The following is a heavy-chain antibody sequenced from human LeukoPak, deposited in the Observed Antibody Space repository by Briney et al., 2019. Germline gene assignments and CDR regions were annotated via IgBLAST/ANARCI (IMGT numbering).Heavy chain of an antibody. Sequence: SETLSLTCTVSGGSISSDYWSWIRQSPGKGLEWIGYIYYSGTTYYNPSLKSRVTISVDTSKSQFSLRLTSVTAADTAVYYCARHWGPYCGGDCYIDYWGQGTLVTVSS. V-gene: IGHV4-59*01. CDR1: GGSISSDY. CDR3: ARHWGPYCGGDCYIDY. D-gene: IGHD2-21*02. J-gene: IGHJ4*02. CDR2: IYYSGTT.